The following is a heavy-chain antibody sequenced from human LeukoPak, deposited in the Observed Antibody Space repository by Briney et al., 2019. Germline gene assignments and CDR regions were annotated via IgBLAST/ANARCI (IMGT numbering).Heavy chain of an antibody. Sequence: GASVKVSCKVSGYTLTELSMHWVRQAPGKGLEWMGGFDPEDGETIYAQKFQGRVTMTEETSTDTAYMALSSLRSEDTTVYYCATLTRSVHFDYWGQGTLVTVSS. CDR1: GYTLTELS. CDR3: ATLTRSVHFDY. CDR2: FDPEDGET. V-gene: IGHV1-24*01. D-gene: IGHD3-9*01. J-gene: IGHJ4*02.